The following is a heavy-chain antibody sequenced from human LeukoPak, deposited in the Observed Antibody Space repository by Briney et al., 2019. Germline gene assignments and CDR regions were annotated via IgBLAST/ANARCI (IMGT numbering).Heavy chain of an antibody. CDR2: ISGSGGST. CDR3: AILTRNWLTDC. J-gene: IGHJ4*02. Sequence: GGSLRLSCAASEFTLSNYPMSWVHQAPGKGLEWVSAISGSGGSTYYADSVKGRFTISRDNSKNTLYLQMNGLRAEDAAVDYCAILTRNWLTDCWGQGTLVTVSS. CDR1: EFTLSNYP. D-gene: IGHD1-1*01. V-gene: IGHV3-23*01.